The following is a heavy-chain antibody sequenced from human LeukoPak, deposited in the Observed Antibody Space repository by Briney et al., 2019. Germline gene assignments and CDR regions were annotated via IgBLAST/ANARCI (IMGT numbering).Heavy chain of an antibody. Sequence: GGSLRLSCAASVFTFSTYSMNWVRQAPGKGLEWVSYISSSTGTIYYADSVRGRFTISRDNAKNSLYLQMNSLRAEDTAVYYCARTPRYTYGPGDFDYWGQGILVTVPS. CDR2: ISSSTGTI. V-gene: IGHV3-48*04. J-gene: IGHJ4*02. CDR1: VFTFSTYS. D-gene: IGHD5-18*01. CDR3: ARTPRYTYGPGDFDY.